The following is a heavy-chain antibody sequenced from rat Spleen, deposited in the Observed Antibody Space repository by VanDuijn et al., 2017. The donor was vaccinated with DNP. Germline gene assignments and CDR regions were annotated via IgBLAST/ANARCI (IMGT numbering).Heavy chain of an antibody. V-gene: IGHV3-3*01. J-gene: IGHJ3*01. Sequence: EVQLQESGPGLVKPSQSLSLTCSVTGYSITSGYRWSWIRKFPGNKLEWMGYIDSAGITSYNPSLKSRISITRDTSKNQFFLQVKSVISEDTATYYCARSGYSSGGSWFAYWGQGTLVAVSS. D-gene: IGHD1-1*01. CDR2: IDSAGIT. CDR1: GYSITSGYR. CDR3: ARSGYSSGGSWFAY.